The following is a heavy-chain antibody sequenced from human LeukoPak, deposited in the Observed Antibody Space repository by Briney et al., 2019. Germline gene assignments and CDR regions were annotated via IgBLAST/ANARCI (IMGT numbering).Heavy chain of an antibody. CDR3: AKDKFDGSGSYYFDY. Sequence: PGGSLRLSCAASGFTFDDYAMHWVRQAPGKGLEWVSLISWDGGRTYYADSVKGRFTISRDNSTNSLYLQMNSLRAEDTALYYCAKDKFDGSGSYYFDYWGQGTLVTVSS. CDR1: GFTFDDYA. D-gene: IGHD3-10*01. CDR2: ISWDGGRT. J-gene: IGHJ4*02. V-gene: IGHV3-43D*03.